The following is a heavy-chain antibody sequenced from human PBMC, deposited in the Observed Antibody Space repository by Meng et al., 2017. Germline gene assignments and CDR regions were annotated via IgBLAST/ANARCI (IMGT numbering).Heavy chain of an antibody. J-gene: IGHJ6*02. CDR3: ARALRYYYGSGRNYYYGMDV. D-gene: IGHD3-10*01. CDR2: IYDSGST. Sequence: SETLSLTCTVSGGSISSYYWSWIRQPPGKGLEWIGYIYDSGSTNYNPSLKRRVTISVDTSKNQFSLKLSSVTAADTAVYYCARALRYYYGSGRNYYYGMDVWGQGTTVTVSS. CDR1: GGSISSYY. V-gene: IGHV4-59*01.